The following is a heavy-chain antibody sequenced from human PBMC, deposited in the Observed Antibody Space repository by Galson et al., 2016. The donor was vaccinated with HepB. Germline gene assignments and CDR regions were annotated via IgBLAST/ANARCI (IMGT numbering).Heavy chain of an antibody. Sequence: SLRLSCAASGFTFSNYGMHWVRQAPGKGLEWVAADSMDGRRKWYAESVEGRFTISRDNFNNMLFLQMSSLRADDTAVYYCAKRHEYCPAVGCSVDYWGQGTLVSVSS. CDR1: GFTFSNYG. CDR3: AKRHEYCPAVGCSVDY. CDR2: DSMDGRRK. V-gene: IGHV3-30*18. J-gene: IGHJ4*02. D-gene: IGHD2/OR15-2a*01.